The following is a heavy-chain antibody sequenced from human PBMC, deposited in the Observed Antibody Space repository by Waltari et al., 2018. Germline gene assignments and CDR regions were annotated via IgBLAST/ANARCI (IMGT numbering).Heavy chain of an antibody. D-gene: IGHD4-17*01. CDR1: GFTFSSYG. CDR3: AKDPSPTVTFDY. CDR2: IRYDGSNK. V-gene: IGHV3-30*02. J-gene: IGHJ4*02. Sequence: QVQLVESGGGVVQPGGSLRLSCAASGFTFSSYGMHWVRQAPGKGLEWVAFIRYDGSNKYYADSVKGRFTISRDNSKNTLYLQMNSLRAEDTAVYYCAKDPSPTVTFDYWGQGTLVTVSS.